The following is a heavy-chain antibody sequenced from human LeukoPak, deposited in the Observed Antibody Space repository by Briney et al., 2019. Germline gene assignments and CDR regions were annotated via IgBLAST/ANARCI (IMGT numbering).Heavy chain of an antibody. CDR1: GFTVSSNY. V-gene: IGHV3-53*01. J-gene: IGHJ5*02. Sequence: PGGSLRLSCAASGFTVSSNYMSWVRQAPGKGLEWVSVIYSGGSTYYADSVKGRFTISRDNAKNSLYLQMNSLRAEDTAVYYCARGVYSSSSNWFDPWGQGTLVTVSS. D-gene: IGHD6-6*01. CDR2: IYSGGST. CDR3: ARGVYSSSSNWFDP.